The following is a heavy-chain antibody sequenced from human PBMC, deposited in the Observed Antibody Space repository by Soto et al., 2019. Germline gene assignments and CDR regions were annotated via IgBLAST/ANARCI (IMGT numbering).Heavy chain of an antibody. CDR3: AKDRAAAGTRYFQH. V-gene: IGHV3-23*01. CDR1: GFTFSSYA. J-gene: IGHJ1*01. D-gene: IGHD6-13*01. CDR2: ISGSGGST. Sequence: GGSLRLSCAASGFTFSSYAMSWVRQAPGKGLEWVSAISGSGGSTYYADSVKGRFTISRDNSKNTLYLQMNSLGAEDTAVYYCAKDRAAAGTRYFQHWGQGTLVTVSS.